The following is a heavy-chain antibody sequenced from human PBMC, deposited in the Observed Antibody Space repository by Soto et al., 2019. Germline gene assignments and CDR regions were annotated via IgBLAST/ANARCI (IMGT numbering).Heavy chain of an antibody. CDR3: SRLEGG. D-gene: IGHD3-3*01. V-gene: IGHV3-72*01. J-gene: IGHJ4*02. CDR1: GFTFTDHY. Sequence: EEQRVDSGGDLVQPGGSLTLSCVGSGFTFTDHYMEWVRQAPGKGLEWIARSRNKAKSYTTDYAASVKGRFTISRDLSKNSLYLQMNNLKIEDTAVYYCSRLEGGWGQGTLVTVSS. CDR2: SRNKAKSYTT.